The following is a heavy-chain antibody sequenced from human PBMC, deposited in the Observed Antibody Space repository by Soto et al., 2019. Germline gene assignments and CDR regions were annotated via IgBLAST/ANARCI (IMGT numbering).Heavy chain of an antibody. D-gene: IGHD6-19*01. CDR1: GFTFRSSW. J-gene: IGHJ4*02. V-gene: IGHV3-74*01. CDR2: INSDATTN. CDR3: ARGPTGWYGYDY. Sequence: EVQLVESGGGLVQPGGSLRLSCVASGFTFRSSWMHWDRQAPAKGLVWVSRINSDATTNTYAEYAKGPFTIARDNAENTLYLQMDSLTAADTAVYYCARGPTGWYGYDYWCQGTLLTVSS.